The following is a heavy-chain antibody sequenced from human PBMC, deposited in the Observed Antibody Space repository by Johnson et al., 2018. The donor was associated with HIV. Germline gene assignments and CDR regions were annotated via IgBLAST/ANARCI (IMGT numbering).Heavy chain of an antibody. D-gene: IGHD2-15*01. CDR1: GFTFDDYG. V-gene: IGHV3-20*04. CDR3: ARDQGVRRVVVFDDAFDV. CDR2: INWNGDNT. Sequence: VQLVASGGGVVQPGRSLRLSCAASGFTFDDYGMSWVRQAPGKGLEWVSGINWNGDNTGYGDSVKGRFTISRDNARTSLYLQMNSLRAEDTAVYYCARDQGVRRVVVFDDAFDVWGQGTMVTVSS. J-gene: IGHJ3*01.